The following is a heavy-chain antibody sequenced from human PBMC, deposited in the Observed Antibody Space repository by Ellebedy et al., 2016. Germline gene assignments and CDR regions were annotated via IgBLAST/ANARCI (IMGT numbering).Heavy chain of an antibody. CDR2: VAHDGGNI. Sequence: GGSLRLSCAASGFSLSNYAMHWVRQAPGEGLDWVALVAHDGGNIHYADSVKGRFTISSDNSKNTLFLQVRSLRPEDTAVYYCVRDAANWGQGYFAYWGQGTLVTVAS. CDR1: GFSLSNYA. CDR3: VRDAANWGQGYFAY. J-gene: IGHJ4*02. D-gene: IGHD7-27*01. V-gene: IGHV3-30-3*01.